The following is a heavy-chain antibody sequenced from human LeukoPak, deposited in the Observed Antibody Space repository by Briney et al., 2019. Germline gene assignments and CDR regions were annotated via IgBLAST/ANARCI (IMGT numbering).Heavy chain of an antibody. J-gene: IGHJ4*02. CDR2: IYHSGST. CDR1: ADSTRTYY. V-gene: IGHV4-59*01. Sequence: PWGTLCLTCSASADSTRTYYWSWIRQSPGKGLEWIGHIYHSGSTDYNPSLKNRVTISIDRSNKEFALKLTIVTVAKTAMNNCVRVRCKLLAPYFDHWGQGAFVTVSP. D-gene: IGHD2-15*01. CDR3: VRVRCKLLAPYFDH.